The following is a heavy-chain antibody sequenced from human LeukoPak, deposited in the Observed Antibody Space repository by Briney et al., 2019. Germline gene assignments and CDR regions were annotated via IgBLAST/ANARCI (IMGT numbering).Heavy chain of an antibody. CDR2: IYYSGST. Sequence: SQTLSLTCTVSGGSISSGGYYWSWIRQHPGKGLEWIGCIYYSGSTYYNPSLKSRVTISVDTSKNQFSLKLSSVTAADTAVYYCARGTSGYDYFDYWGQGTLVTVSS. CDR3: ARGTSGYDYFDY. D-gene: IGHD5-12*01. J-gene: IGHJ4*02. CDR1: GGSISSGGYY. V-gene: IGHV4-31*03.